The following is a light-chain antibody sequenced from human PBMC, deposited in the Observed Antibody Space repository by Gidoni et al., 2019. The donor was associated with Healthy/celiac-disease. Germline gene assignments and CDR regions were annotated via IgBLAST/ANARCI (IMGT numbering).Light chain of an antibody. Sequence: IQIAPSPSSLSASVGDRVTITCRASQSISSYLNWYQQKPGKAPKLLIYAASSLQSGVPSRFSGSGSGTDFTLTISSLQPEDFATYYCQQSYSTRRTFGQGTKLEIK. J-gene: IGKJ2*01. CDR1: QSISSY. V-gene: IGKV1-39*01. CDR3: QQSYSTRRT. CDR2: AAS.